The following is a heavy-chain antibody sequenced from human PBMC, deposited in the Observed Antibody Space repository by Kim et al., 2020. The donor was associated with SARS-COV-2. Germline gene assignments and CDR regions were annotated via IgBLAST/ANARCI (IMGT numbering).Heavy chain of an antibody. D-gene: IGHD2-15*01. Sequence: SVKGRFTISRDNSKTSLYLQMNSLRTEDTALYYCAKDDQDIVVVVAATLDYWGQGTLVTVSS. V-gene: IGHV3-43*01. J-gene: IGHJ4*02. CDR3: AKDDQDIVVVVAATLDY.